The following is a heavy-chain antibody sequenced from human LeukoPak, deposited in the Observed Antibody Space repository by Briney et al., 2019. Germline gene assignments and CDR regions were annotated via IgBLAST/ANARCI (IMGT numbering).Heavy chain of an antibody. CDR3: ARVVVVPAARTPYFDY. CDR2: IWYDGSNK. V-gene: IGHV3-33*01. J-gene: IGHJ4*02. CDR1: GFTFSSYG. Sequence: PGRSLRLSCAASGFTFSSYGMHWVRQAPGKGLEWVAVIWYDGSNKYYADSVKGRFTISRDNSKNTLYLQMNSLRAEDTAVYYCARVVVVPAARTPYFDYWGQGTLVTVSS. D-gene: IGHD2-2*01.